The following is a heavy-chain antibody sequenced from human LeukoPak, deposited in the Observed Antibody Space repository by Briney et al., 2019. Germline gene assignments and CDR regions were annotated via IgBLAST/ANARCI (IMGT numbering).Heavy chain of an antibody. CDR2: IWYDGSNK. Sequence: PGGSLRLSCAASGFTFSSYGMHWVRQAPGKGLEWVAVIWYDGSNKYYADSVKGRFTISRDNSKNTLYLQMNSLRAEDTAVYYCARGTRQQLGFAEYFQHWGQGTLVTVSS. J-gene: IGHJ1*01. CDR1: GFTFSSYG. D-gene: IGHD6-13*01. CDR3: ARGTRQQLGFAEYFQH. V-gene: IGHV3-33*01.